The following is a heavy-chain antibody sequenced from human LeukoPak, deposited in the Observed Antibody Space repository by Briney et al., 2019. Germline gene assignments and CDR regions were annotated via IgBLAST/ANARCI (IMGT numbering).Heavy chain of an antibody. D-gene: IGHD2-2*01. CDR3: AKDHLEWVVPAAIDY. V-gene: IGHV3-30*02. Sequence: GGSLRLSCAASGFTFSSYGMHWVRQAPSKGLEWVAFIRYDGSNKYYADSVKGRFTISRDNSKNTLYLQMNSLRAEDTAVYYCAKDHLEWVVPAAIDYWGQGTLVTVSS. CDR1: GFTFSSYG. CDR2: IRYDGSNK. J-gene: IGHJ4*02.